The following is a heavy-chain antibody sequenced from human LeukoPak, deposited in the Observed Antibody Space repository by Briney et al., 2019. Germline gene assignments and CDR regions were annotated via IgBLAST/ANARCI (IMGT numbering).Heavy chain of an antibody. Sequence: SETLSLTCTVSGGSISSSSYYWGWIRQPPGKGLEWIVSIYYSGSTYYNPSLKSRVTISVDTSKNQFSLKLSSVTAADTAVYYYATTPGDYGDYNFSDYWGQGTLVTVSS. J-gene: IGHJ4*02. CDR1: GGSISSSSYY. D-gene: IGHD4-17*01. V-gene: IGHV4-39*01. CDR3: ATTPGDYGDYNFSDY. CDR2: IYYSGST.